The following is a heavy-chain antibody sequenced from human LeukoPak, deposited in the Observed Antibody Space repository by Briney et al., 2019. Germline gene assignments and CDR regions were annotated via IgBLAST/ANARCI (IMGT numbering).Heavy chain of an antibody. CDR3: AKESAKYYYDSSGYPTVD. V-gene: IGHV3-11*05. Sequence: GGSLRLSCAASGFTFSDYYMTWIRQAPGKGLEWLSYISTGSTYTNYADSVKGRFTISRDNSKNTLYLQMNSLRAEDTAVYYCAKESAKYYYDSSGYPTVDWGQGTLVTVSS. D-gene: IGHD3-22*01. CDR2: ISTGSTYT. CDR1: GFTFSDYY. J-gene: IGHJ4*02.